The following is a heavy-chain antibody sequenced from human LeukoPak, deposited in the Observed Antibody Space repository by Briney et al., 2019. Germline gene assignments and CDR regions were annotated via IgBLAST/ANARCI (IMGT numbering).Heavy chain of an antibody. CDR1: GGTFSSYA. V-gene: IGHV1-69*13. J-gene: IGHJ4*02. D-gene: IGHD3-22*01. CDR2: IIPIFGTA. CDR3: ARLYDSSGYYYDY. Sequence: ASVKVSCKASGGTFSSYAISWVRQAPGQGLEWMGGIIPIFGTANYAQKFQGRVTITADESTSTAYMELSSLKASDTAMYYCARLYDSSGYYYDYWGQGTLVTVSS.